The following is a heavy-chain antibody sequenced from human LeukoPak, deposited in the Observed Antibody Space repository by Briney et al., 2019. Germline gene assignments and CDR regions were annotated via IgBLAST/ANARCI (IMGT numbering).Heavy chain of an antibody. J-gene: IGHJ4*02. CDR3: ARANCSGGSCQTPFDY. CDR1: GYTFTSYG. Sequence: ASVKVSCKASGYTFTSYGISWVRQAPGQGLEWMGWISAYNGNTNYAQKLQGRVTMTTDTSTSTAYMELSSLRSEDTAVYYCARANCSGGSCQTPFDYWGQGTLVTVSS. CDR2: ISAYNGNT. V-gene: IGHV1-18*01. D-gene: IGHD2-15*01.